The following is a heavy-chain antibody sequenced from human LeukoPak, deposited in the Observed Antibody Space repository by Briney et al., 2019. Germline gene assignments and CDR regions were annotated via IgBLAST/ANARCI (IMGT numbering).Heavy chain of an antibody. Sequence: GGSLRLSCAPSGFTVSSNYMSWVRQAPGKGLEWVSFIYNSGSTYYADSVKGRFTISRDNSKNTLYLQMNSLRAEDTAVYYCTRRGDGGRSFDFWGQGTLVTVSS. D-gene: IGHD4-23*01. CDR2: IYNSGST. CDR3: TRRGDGGRSFDF. J-gene: IGHJ4*02. V-gene: IGHV3-53*01. CDR1: GFTVSSNY.